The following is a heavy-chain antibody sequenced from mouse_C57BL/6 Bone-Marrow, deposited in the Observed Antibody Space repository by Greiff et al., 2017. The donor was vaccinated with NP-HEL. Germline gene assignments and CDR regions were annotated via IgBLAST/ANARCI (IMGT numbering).Heavy chain of an antibody. Sequence: VQLQESGPGLVAPSQSLSITCTVSGFSLTSYAISWVRQPPGKGLEWLGVIWTGGGTNSNSALKSRLSISKDNSKSQVFLKMNSLQTDDTARYYWARIITTVVATRYFDGWGTGTTVTVSS. D-gene: IGHD1-1*01. V-gene: IGHV2-9-1*01. CDR1: GFSLTSYA. CDR3: ARIITTVVATRYFDG. J-gene: IGHJ1*03. CDR2: IWTGGGT.